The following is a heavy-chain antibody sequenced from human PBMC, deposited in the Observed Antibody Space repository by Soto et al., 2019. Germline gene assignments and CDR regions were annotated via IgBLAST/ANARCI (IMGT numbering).Heavy chain of an antibody. V-gene: IGHV3-30*18. D-gene: IGHD1-26*01. J-gene: IGHJ6*02. CDR2: ISNDGIKK. CDR3: AKSPQWVAKGGMDV. CDR1: GFTFSSYG. Sequence: QVHLVESGGGVVQPGGSLRLSCAASGFTFSSYGVHWVRQAPGKGLEWVAVISNDGIKKNYGESAKGRFTISRDNSKNTLYLQMNSPRTEDTAVYYCAKSPQWVAKGGMDVWGQGTTVPVSS.